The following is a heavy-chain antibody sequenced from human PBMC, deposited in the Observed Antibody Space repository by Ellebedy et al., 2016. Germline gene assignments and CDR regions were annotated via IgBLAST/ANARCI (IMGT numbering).Heavy chain of an antibody. Sequence: GESLKISXAASGFTFSSYSMNWVRQAPGKGLEWVSSISSSSSYIYYADSVKGRFTISRDNAKNSLYLQMNSLRAEDTAVYYCARMVPYGYAFDIWGQGTMVTVSS. J-gene: IGHJ3*02. V-gene: IGHV3-21*01. CDR3: ARMVPYGYAFDI. CDR2: ISSSSSYI. CDR1: GFTFSSYS. D-gene: IGHD3-10*01.